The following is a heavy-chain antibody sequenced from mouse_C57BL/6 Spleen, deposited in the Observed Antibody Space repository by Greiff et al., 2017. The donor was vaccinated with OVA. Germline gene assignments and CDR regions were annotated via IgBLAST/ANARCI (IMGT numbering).Heavy chain of an antibody. CDR1: GYTFTDYY. Sequence: EVQLQQSGPELVKPGASVKISCKASGYTFTDYYMNWVKQSHGKSLEWIGDINPNNGGTSYNQKFKGKATLTVDKSSSTAYMELRSLTSEDSAVYYCASGYGNYGGFAYWGQGTLVTVSA. V-gene: IGHV1-26*01. J-gene: IGHJ3*01. CDR3: ASGYGNYGGFAY. CDR2: INPNNGGT. D-gene: IGHD2-1*01.